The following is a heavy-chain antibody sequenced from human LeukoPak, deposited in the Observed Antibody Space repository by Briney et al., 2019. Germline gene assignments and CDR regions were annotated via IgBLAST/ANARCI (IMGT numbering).Heavy chain of an antibody. CDR1: GYTFTGYY. D-gene: IGHD2-21*01. CDR3: ARDIGDGYASDS. J-gene: IGHJ4*02. V-gene: IGHV1-2*02. CDR2: INPNSGGT. Sequence: ASVKVSCKASGYTFTGYYMHWVRQAPGQGLEWMGWINPNSGGTNYAQKFQGRVTVTRDTSISTAYMELNRLTFDDTAVYYCARDIGDGYASDSWGQGTLVTVSS.